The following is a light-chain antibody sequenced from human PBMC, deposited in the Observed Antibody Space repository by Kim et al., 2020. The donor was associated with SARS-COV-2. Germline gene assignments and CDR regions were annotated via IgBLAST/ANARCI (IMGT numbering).Light chain of an antibody. CDR2: KDS. CDR1: ALPKQY. Sequence: SYELTQPPSVSVSPGQTARITCSGDALPKQYAYWYQQKPGQAPVLVIYKDSERPSGIPERFSGSSSGTTVTLTISGVQAEDEADYYCQSGDSSGTYQVFGGGTQLTVL. V-gene: IGLV3-25*03. J-gene: IGLJ3*02. CDR3: QSGDSSGTYQV.